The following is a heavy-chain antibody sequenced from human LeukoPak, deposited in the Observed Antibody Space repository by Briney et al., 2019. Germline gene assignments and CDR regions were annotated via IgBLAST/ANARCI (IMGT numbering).Heavy chain of an antibody. CDR1: GGSISNYY. D-gene: IGHD3-22*01. CDR3: ARWRDYYDSSGYSYWYFDL. Sequence: SETLSLTCTVSGGSISNYYWNWIRQPPGKGLEWIGHMHYSGSTNYNSSLKSRVSISVHTPKNQCSLKLSSVTGADTAVYYCARWRDYYDSSGYSYWYFDLWGRGTLVTVSA. CDR2: MHYSGST. V-gene: IGHV4-59*01. J-gene: IGHJ2*01.